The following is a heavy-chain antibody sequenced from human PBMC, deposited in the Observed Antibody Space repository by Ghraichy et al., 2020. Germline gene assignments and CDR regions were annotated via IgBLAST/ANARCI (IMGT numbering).Heavy chain of an antibody. D-gene: IGHD2-2*01. CDR3: ERQPKSTSRYDQ. V-gene: IGHV4-39*01. CDR1: GGSINNF. CDR2: FSYNGRT. J-gene: IGHJ5*02. Sequence: SQTLSLTCNVSGGSINNFWAWIRQPPGEGLEWIGSFSYNGRTYYNPSLESRVSISGDTSKNHVSLRLTSVTAAATAVYYCERQPKSTSRYDQWGRGTLVSVSS.